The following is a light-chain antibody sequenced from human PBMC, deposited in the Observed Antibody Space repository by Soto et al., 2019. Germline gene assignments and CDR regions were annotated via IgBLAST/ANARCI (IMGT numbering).Light chain of an antibody. J-gene: IGLJ2*01. Sequence: QSVLTQPPSASGTPGQRVTISCSGSSSNIGSNYVYWYQQLPGTVPQLLIYRNSERPSGVPDRFSGSKSGTSASLAISGLRSEDDAEYYCAAWDDSLSGVVFGGGTKLTVL. CDR2: RNS. CDR3: AAWDDSLSGVV. V-gene: IGLV1-47*01. CDR1: SSNIGSNY.